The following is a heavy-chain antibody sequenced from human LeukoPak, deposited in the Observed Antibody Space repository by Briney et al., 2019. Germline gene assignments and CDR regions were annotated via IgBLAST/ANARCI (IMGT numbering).Heavy chain of an antibody. Sequence: PSETLSLTCTVSGGSISSSSYYWGWIRQPPGKGLEWIGSIYYSGSTYYNPSLKSRVTISVDTSKNQFSLKLSSVTAADTAVYYCARINIAARGHYFDYWGQGTLVTVSS. J-gene: IGHJ4*02. CDR1: GGSISSSSYY. V-gene: IGHV4-39*01. CDR3: ARINIAARGHYFDY. D-gene: IGHD6-6*01. CDR2: IYYSGST.